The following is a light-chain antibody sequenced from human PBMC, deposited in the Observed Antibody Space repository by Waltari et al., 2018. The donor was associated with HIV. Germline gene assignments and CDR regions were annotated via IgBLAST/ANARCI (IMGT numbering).Light chain of an antibody. J-gene: IGLJ3*02. Sequence: SYVLTQPPSVSVAPGQTARVTCGGNNIGSKSVHWYQLKPGQAPVLVVYDDSDRPSGSPERFSGSNSGNTATLTISRVEAGDESDYYCQVWDTGGDHPEWVFGGGTKLTVL. CDR3: QVWDTGGDHPEWV. CDR1: NIGSKS. V-gene: IGLV3-21*02. CDR2: DDS.